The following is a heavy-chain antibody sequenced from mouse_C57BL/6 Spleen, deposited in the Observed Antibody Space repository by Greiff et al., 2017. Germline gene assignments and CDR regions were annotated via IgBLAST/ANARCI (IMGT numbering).Heavy chain of an antibody. CDR2: IDPSDSYT. D-gene: IGHD1-1*01. CDR1: GYTFTSYW. Sequence: VQLQQSGAELVMPGASVKLSCKASGYTFTSYWMHWVKQRPGQGLEWIGEIDPSDSYTNYNQKFKGKSTLTVDKSSSTAYMQLSSLTSEDSAVYYCARRDYYYGSSYDFDVWGTGTTVTVSS. CDR3: ARRDYYYGSSYDFDV. V-gene: IGHV1-69*01. J-gene: IGHJ1*03.